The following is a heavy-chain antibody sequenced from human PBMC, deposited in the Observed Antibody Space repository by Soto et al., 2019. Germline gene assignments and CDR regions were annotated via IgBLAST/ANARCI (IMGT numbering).Heavy chain of an antibody. CDR2: ISPHGTST. Sequence: PGGSLRLCCAASGLTLSNFWAHWVRQAPGKGLVWVSSISPHGTSTFYADSVRGRFTISRDNARDTVYLQMNSLGAEDAAMYYCATTVGVSDHYWGQGTPVTVSS. CDR3: ATTVGVSDHY. V-gene: IGHV3-74*01. D-gene: IGHD2-8*01. CDR1: GLTLSNFW. J-gene: IGHJ4*02.